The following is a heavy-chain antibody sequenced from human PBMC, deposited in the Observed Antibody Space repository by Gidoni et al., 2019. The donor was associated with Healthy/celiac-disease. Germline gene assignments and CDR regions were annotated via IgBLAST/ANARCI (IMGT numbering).Heavy chain of an antibody. CDR1: GDTFTGYY. J-gene: IGHJ4*02. CDR3: ARDIQYCSGGSCYERDY. V-gene: IGHV1-2*02. D-gene: IGHD2-15*01. Sequence: QVQLVQSGAEVKKPGASVKGSCKASGDTFTGYYMHWVRQAPGQGLEWMGWINPTSGGTNYAQKFQGRVTMTRDTSISTAYMELSRLRSDDTAVYYCARDIQYCSGGSCYERDYWGQGTLVTVSS. CDR2: INPTSGGT.